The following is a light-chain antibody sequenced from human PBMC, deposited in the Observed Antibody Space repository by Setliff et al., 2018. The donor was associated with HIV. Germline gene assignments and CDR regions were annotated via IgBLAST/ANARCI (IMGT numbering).Light chain of an antibody. CDR2: EVS. CDR1: SSDVGSYNR. Sequence: QSVLTQPHSVSGSLGQSVTISCTGTSSDVGSYNRVSWYQQPPGTAPKLMIYEVSYRPSGVPDRFSGSKSVNMASLTISGLQAEDEADYYCSSYTTSNTYVFGTGTKVTV. V-gene: IGLV2-18*02. CDR3: SSYTTSNTYV. J-gene: IGLJ1*01.